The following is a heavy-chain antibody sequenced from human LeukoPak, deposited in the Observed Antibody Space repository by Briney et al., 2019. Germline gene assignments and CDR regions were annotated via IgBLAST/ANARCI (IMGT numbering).Heavy chain of an antibody. CDR1: GFAFNSYW. CDR3: ARDSAAYMYGFVGF. CDR2: MDGGGSAT. Sequence: GGSLRLSCAASGFAFNSYWMSWVRQTPGKGLEWVATMDGGGSATYYADSVKGRYTISRDNAKNSLDLQMNSLRAEDTAVYYCARDSAAYMYGFVGFWGQGTLVTVSS. V-gene: IGHV3-7*01. J-gene: IGHJ4*02. D-gene: IGHD3-10*01.